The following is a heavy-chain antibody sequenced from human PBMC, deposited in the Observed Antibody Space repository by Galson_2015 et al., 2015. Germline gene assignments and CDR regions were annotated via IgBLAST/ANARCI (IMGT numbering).Heavy chain of an antibody. J-gene: IGHJ3*02. CDR2: ISWNSGTI. D-gene: IGHD1-26*01. CDR1: GFTFDDYA. Sequence: SLRLSCAVSGFTFDDYAMHWVRQAPGKGLEWVSGISWNSGTIGYADSVKGRFTISRDNAKSSLYLQMNSLRAEDTALYYCAKDKSAGPTLGFYTWGQGTMVTVSS. V-gene: IGHV3-9*01. CDR3: AKDKSAGPTLGFYT.